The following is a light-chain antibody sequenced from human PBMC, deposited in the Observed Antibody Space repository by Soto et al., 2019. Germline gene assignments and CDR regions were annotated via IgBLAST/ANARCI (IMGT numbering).Light chain of an antibody. V-gene: IGLV2-14*01. J-gene: IGLJ1*01. CDR3: VSYTTSASYV. CDR1: SSDVGNYIF. Sequence: QSVLTQPASVSGSPGQSITISCTGTSSDVGNYIFVSWYRQHPGKAPKLMIYDINNRPSGVSNRFSGSKSGNTASLTISGLQAEDEADYYCVSYTTSASYVFGPRTKVTVL. CDR2: DIN.